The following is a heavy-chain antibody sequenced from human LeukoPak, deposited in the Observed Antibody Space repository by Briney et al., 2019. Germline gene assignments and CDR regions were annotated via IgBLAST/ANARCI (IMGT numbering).Heavy chain of an antibody. CDR2: ISWNSGSI. J-gene: IGHJ4*02. Sequence: GGSLRLSCAASGFTLDDYAMHWVRQAPGKGLEWVSGISWNSGSIGYADSVKGRFTISRDNAKNSLYLQMNSLRAEDTALYYCAKDSSGSLYYFDYWGQGTLVTVSS. D-gene: IGHD1-26*01. V-gene: IGHV3-9*01. CDR1: GFTLDDYA. CDR3: AKDSSGSLYYFDY.